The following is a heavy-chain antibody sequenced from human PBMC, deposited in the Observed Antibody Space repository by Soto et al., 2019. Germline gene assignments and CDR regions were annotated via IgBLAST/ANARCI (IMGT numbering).Heavy chain of an antibody. Sequence: GGSLRLSCAASGFDFSCYAMSWGRQAPGKGLQWVSVITGGGTSIYYAASVNGRFSIARDKSSNTLVLHMSSLRAEDTALYYCAKHQYSFAHYIDHWGQGTQVTVSS. CDR1: GFDFSCYA. CDR2: ITGGGTSI. V-gene: IGHV3-23*01. J-gene: IGHJ4*02. D-gene: IGHD5-12*01. CDR3: AKHQYSFAHYIDH.